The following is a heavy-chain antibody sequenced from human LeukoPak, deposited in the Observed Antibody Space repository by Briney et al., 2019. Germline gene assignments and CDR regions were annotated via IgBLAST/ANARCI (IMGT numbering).Heavy chain of an antibody. J-gene: IGHJ5*02. V-gene: IGHV1-18*01. CDR2: ISAYNGNT. CDR1: GYTFTSYG. CDR3: ARRAPVYYDFWSGDSYNWFDP. Sequence: ASVKVSCKASGYTFTSYGISWVRQAPGQGLEWMGWISAYNGNTNYAQKLQGRVTMTTDTSTSTAYMELRSLRSDDTAVYYCARRAPVYYDFWSGDSYNWFDPWGQGTLVTVSS. D-gene: IGHD3-3*01.